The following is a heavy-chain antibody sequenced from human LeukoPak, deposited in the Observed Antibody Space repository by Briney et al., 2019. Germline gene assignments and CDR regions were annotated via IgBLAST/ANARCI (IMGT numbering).Heavy chain of an antibody. J-gene: IGHJ6*02. CDR3: ARDLEYQLLYSSGLYYYGMDV. CDR2: IYHSGST. V-gene: IGHV4-4*02. CDR1: GGSISSSNW. D-gene: IGHD2-2*02. Sequence: PSETLSLTCAVSGGSISSSNWWSWVRQPPGKGLEWIGGIYHSGSTNYNPSLKSRVTISVDKSKNQFSLKLSSVTAADTAVYYCARDLEYQLLYSSGLYYYGMDVWGQGTTVTVSS.